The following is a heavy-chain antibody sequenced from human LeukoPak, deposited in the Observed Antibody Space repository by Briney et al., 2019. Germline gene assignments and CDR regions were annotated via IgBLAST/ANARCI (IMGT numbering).Heavy chain of an antibody. CDR2: IKSKTDGGTT. CDR1: GFTFSNAW. V-gene: IGHV3-15*01. Sequence: PGGSLRLSCAASGFTFSNAWMSWVRQAPGKGLEWVGRIKSKTDGGTTDYTAPVKGRFTISRDDSKNTLYLQMNSLRAEDTAVYYCARDDIQLWLPNGAFDIWGQGTMVTVSS. D-gene: IGHD5-18*01. CDR3: ARDDIQLWLPNGAFDI. J-gene: IGHJ3*02.